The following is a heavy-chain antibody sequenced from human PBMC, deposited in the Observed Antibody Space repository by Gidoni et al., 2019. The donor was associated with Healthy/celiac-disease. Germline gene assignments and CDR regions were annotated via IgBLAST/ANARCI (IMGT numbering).Heavy chain of an antibody. D-gene: IGHD3-3*01. Sequence: EVQLVESGGGLVKPGGSLRLSCAASGFTFSSYSMNWVRQAPGKGLGWVSSISSSSSYIYYADSVKGRFTISRDNAKNSLYLQMNSLRAEDTAVYYCARREGFGWLLFADWGQGTLVTVSS. V-gene: IGHV3-21*01. CDR2: ISSSSSYI. CDR1: GFTFSSYS. J-gene: IGHJ4*02. CDR3: ARREGFGWLLFAD.